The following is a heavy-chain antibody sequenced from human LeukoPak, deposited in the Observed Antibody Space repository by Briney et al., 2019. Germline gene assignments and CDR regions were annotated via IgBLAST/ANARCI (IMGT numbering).Heavy chain of an antibody. V-gene: IGHV4-34*01. J-gene: IGHJ3*02. D-gene: IGHD1/OR15-1a*01. CDR1: GGSFSGYY. Sequence: PSETLSLTCAVYGGSFSGYYWSWIRQPPGKGLEWIGEINHSGSTNYNPSLKSRVTISVDTSKNQFSLKLNSVTAADTAVYYCARNKPLDPFDIWGQGTMVTVSS. CDR3: ARNKPLDPFDI. CDR2: INHSGST.